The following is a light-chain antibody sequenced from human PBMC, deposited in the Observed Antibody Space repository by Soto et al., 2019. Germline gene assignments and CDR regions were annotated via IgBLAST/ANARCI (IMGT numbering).Light chain of an antibody. Sequence: EIVMTQSPATLSVSPGERATLSCRASQSVSSNLAWYQQKPGQAPRLLIYGASTRATGIPARFSGSGSGTDFTLTISSLQSEDGAVYYCQQYNNWPPCTFGQGTKVEIK. V-gene: IGKV3-15*01. CDR2: GAS. J-gene: IGKJ2*02. CDR3: QQYNNWPPCT. CDR1: QSVSSN.